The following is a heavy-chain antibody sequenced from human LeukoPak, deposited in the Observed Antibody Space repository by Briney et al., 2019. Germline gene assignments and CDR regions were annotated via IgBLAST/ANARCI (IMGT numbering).Heavy chain of an antibody. CDR2: IWYDGSNK. V-gene: IGHV3-33*01. CDR1: GFTFSSYG. Sequence: GGSLRLSCAASGFTFSSYGMHWVRQAPGKGLEWVAVIWYDGSNKYYADSVKGRFTISGDNSKNTLYLQMNSLRAEDTAVYYCARDGWELPRYYFDYWGQGTLVTVSS. J-gene: IGHJ4*02. CDR3: ARDGWELPRYYFDY. D-gene: IGHD1-26*01.